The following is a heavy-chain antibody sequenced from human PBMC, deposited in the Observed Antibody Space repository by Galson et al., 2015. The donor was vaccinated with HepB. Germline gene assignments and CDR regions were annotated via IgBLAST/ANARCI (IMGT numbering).Heavy chain of an antibody. D-gene: IGHD5-24*01. J-gene: IGHJ4*02. CDR3: ASRDGYNSFMGPLGY. V-gene: IGHV1-69*13. CDR2: IIPIFGTA. CDR1: GGTFSSYA. Sequence: SVKVSCKASGGTFSSYAISWVRQAPGQGLEWMGGIIPIFGTANYAQKFQGRVTITADESTSTAYMELSSLRSEDTAVYYCASRDGYNSFMGPLGYWGQGTLVTVSS.